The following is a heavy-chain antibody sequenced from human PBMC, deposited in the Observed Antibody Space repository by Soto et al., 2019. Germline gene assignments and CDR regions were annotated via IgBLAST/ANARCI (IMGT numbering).Heavy chain of an antibody. CDR1: GYTFTSYY. D-gene: IGHD3-9*01. J-gene: IGHJ4*02. V-gene: IGHV1-46*01. Sequence: GASVKVSCKASGYTFTSYYMHWVRQAPGQGLEWMGIINPSGGSTSYAQKFQGRVTMTRDTSTSTVYMELSSLRSEDTAVYYCAIGDIFTGYWTSTLDYWGQGTLVTVS. CDR2: INPSGGST. CDR3: AIGDIFTGYWTSTLDY.